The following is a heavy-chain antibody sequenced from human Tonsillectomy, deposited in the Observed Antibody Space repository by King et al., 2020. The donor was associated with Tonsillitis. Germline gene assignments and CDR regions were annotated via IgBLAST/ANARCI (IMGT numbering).Heavy chain of an antibody. D-gene: IGHD1-1*01. Sequence: EVQLVESGGDLVQPAGSLRLSCAASGFTFISYAMSWVRQAPGKGLEWVSTKSAGSGRTYYADSVRGRFTIARDNSPNTLYLQMNSLRAADTAVNYCSRENWSDAFDIWGQGTMVIVSS. J-gene: IGHJ3*02. CDR3: SRENWSDAFDI. V-gene: IGHV3-23*04. CDR2: KSAGSGRT. CDR1: GFTFISYA.